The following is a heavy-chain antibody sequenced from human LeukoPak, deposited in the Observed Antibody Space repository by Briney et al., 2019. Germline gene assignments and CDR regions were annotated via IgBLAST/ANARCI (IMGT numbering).Heavy chain of an antibody. Sequence: GGSLRLSCAASGFTFSSYWMHWVRQAPGKGLVWVSRINSDGSSTSYADSVKGRFTISRDNAKNTLYLQMNSLRAEDTAVYYCAREPALGVYCSSTSCYTGEPFDYWAREPWSPSPQ. CDR3: AREPALGVYCSSTSCYTGEPFDY. CDR1: GFTFSSYW. CDR2: INSDGSST. D-gene: IGHD2-2*02. J-gene: IGHJ4*02. V-gene: IGHV3-74*01.